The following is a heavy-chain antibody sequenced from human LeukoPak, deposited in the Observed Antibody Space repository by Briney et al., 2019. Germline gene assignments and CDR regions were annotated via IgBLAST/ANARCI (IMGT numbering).Heavy chain of an antibody. CDR2: ISRDGYST. CDR3: ANERTLTFVY. V-gene: IGHV3-43*01. D-gene: IGHD1/OR15-1a*01. CDR1: GFSLAGYT. J-gene: IGHJ4*02. Sequence: GGSLRLSCATSGFSLAGYTLHWVRQAPGKAMEWLSVISRDGYSTFYADSVKGRFTISRDSGRSSLFLQMNILISEDTAFYYGANERTLTFVYWGRRTLVTISS.